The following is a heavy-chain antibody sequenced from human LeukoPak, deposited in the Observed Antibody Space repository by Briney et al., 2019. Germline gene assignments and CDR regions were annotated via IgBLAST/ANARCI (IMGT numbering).Heavy chain of an antibody. D-gene: IGHD6-13*01. CDR1: GFTFSGYS. V-gene: IGHV3-21*01. J-gene: IGHJ4*02. Sequence: PGGSLRLSCAASGFTFSGYSMNWVRQAPGKGLEWVSSISSSSSYIYYADSVKGRFTISRDNAKNSLYLQMNSLRAEDTAVYYCARDRFAAAGTGYFDYWGQGTLVTVSS. CDR2: ISSSSSYI. CDR3: ARDRFAAAGTGYFDY.